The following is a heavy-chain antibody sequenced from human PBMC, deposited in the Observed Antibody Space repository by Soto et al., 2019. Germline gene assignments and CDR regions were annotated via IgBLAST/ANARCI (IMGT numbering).Heavy chain of an antibody. CDR3: ARELADSSGYGGDAFDI. CDR1: GGSISSGGYY. J-gene: IGHJ3*02. Sequence: PSETLSLTCTVSGGSISSGGYYWSWIRQHPGKGLEWIGYIYYSGSTYYNPSLKSRVTISVDTSKNQFSLKLSSVTAADTAVYYCARELADSSGYGGDAFDIWGQGTMVTVSS. D-gene: IGHD3-22*01. CDR2: IYYSGST. V-gene: IGHV4-31*03.